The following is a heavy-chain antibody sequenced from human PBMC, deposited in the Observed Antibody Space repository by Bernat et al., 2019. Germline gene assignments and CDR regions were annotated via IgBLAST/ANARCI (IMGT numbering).Heavy chain of an antibody. CDR1: GFTVSSNY. CDR2: IYSGGST. V-gene: IGHV3-53*05. J-gene: IGHJ6*03. D-gene: IGHD3-10*01. CDR3: ARVRTYGSGSYGRNYYYYYMDV. Sequence: EVQLVETGGGLIQPGGSLRLSCAASGFTVSSNYMSWVRQAPGKGLEWVSVIYSGGSTYYADSVKGRFTISRDNSKNTLYLQMNSLRAEDTAVYYCARVRTYGSGSYGRNYYYYYMDVWGKGTTVTVSS.